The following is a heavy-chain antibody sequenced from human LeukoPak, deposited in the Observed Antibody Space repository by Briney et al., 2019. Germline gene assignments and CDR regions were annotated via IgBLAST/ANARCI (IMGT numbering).Heavy chain of an antibody. J-gene: IGHJ6*02. Sequence: GGSLRLSCAASGFTFSSYVMNWVRQAPGKGLEWVSTIGGGGYSTYYADSVKGRFTISRDNSKNTLFLQMNSLRAEDTAIYYCAKGSVSMAGTPGDVWGQGTTVTVSS. CDR3: AKGSVSMAGTPGDV. CDR2: IGGGGYST. D-gene: IGHD6-19*01. V-gene: IGHV3-23*01. CDR1: GFTFSSYV.